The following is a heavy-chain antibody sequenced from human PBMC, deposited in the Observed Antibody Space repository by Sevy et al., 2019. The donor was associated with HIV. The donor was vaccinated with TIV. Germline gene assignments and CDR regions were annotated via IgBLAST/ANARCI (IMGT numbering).Heavy chain of an antibody. D-gene: IGHD2-2*02. V-gene: IGHV3-48*03. CDR1: GFTFSSYE. CDR3: ARDSGGGYCSSTSCYRYYGMDV. CDR2: ISSSGSTI. J-gene: IGHJ6*02. Sequence: GGSLRLSCAASGFTFSSYEMNWVRQAPGKGLEWVSYISSSGSTIYYADSVKGRFTISRDNAKNSLYLQMNSLRAEDTAVYYCARDSGGGYCSSTSCYRYYGMDVWGQGTTVIVSS.